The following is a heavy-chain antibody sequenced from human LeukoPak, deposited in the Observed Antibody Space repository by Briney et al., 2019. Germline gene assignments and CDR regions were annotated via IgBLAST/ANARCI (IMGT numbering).Heavy chain of an antibody. J-gene: IGHJ3*02. CDR2: IIPIFGTA. D-gene: IGHD3-10*01. CDR3: ARPMVRGVIEDAFDI. Sequence: SVKVSCKASGYTFSSYAISWVRQAPGQGLEWMGRIIPIFGTANYAQKFQGRVTITTDESTSTAYMELSSLRSEDTAVYYCARPMVRGVIEDAFDIWGQGTMVTVSS. CDR1: GYTFSSYA. V-gene: IGHV1-69*05.